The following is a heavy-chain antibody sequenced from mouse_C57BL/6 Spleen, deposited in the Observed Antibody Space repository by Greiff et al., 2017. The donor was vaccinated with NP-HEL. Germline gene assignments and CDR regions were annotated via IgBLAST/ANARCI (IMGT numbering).Heavy chain of an antibody. CDR1: GFNIKDYY. V-gene: IGHV14-1*01. J-gene: IGHJ2*01. CDR2: IDPGDGDT. CDR3: TRVEGSGEYY. D-gene: IGHD1-3*01. Sequence: EVQLQQSGAELVRPGVSVKLSCTASGFNIKDYYMPWVKQRPDQGLAWIGRIDPGDGDTEYAPTCQGKVTMTADTSPNTAYLQLSSLTSEDTAVYYGTRVEGSGEYYWSKGATLTVSS.